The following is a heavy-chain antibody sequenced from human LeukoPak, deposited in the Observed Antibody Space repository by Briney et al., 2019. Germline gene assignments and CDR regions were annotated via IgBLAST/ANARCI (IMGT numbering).Heavy chain of an antibody. V-gene: IGHV3-48*02. CDR1: GFTVSSYS. CDR3: ARGITMKGDGMDV. Sequence: GGSLRLSCAASGFTVSSYSMHWVRQAPGKGLEWVSYISSSSTIYYADSVKGRFTISRDKNSLYLQMNSLRDEDTAVYYCARGITMKGDGMDVWGQGTTVTVSS. CDR2: ISSSSTI. J-gene: IGHJ6*02. D-gene: IGHD3-22*01.